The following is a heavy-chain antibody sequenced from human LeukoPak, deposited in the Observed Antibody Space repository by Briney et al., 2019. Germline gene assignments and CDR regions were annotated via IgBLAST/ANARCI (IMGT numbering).Heavy chain of an antibody. CDR1: GWTAIRNY. CDR2: IYSGGST. J-gene: IGHJ4*02. V-gene: IGHV3-53*01. D-gene: IGHD6-6*01. Sequence: GGSLSPSVPSLGWTAIRNYRSWFPRLQGRGRGWASVIYSGGSTYYADSVKGRFTITRDNSKNTLYLQMNSLRAEDTAVYYCKKDTGDGYSSSSPMRYWGQGTLVTVSS. CDR3: KKDTGDGYSSSSPMRY.